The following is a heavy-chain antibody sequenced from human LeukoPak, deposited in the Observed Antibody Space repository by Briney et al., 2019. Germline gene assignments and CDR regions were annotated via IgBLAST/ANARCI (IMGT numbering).Heavy chain of an antibody. CDR3: ARDQGDIVLMAIFYYYMDV. Sequence: ASVKVSCKASGYTFTSYGISWVRQAPGQGLEWMGWISAYNGNTNYAQKLQGRVTMTTDTSTSTAYMELRSLRSDDTAVYYCARDQGDIVLMAIFYYYMDVWGKGTTVTVSS. V-gene: IGHV1-18*01. CDR2: ISAYNGNT. CDR1: GYTFTSYG. J-gene: IGHJ6*03. D-gene: IGHD2-8*01.